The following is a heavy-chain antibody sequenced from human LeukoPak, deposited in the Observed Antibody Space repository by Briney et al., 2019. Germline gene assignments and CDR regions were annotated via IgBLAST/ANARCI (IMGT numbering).Heavy chain of an antibody. V-gene: IGHV3-11*05. CDR3: ARDNGNKYYSDY. Sequence: PGGSLRLSCAASGFMFSDYFMSWIRQAPGKELEWISYISSNSKYTKYADSVKGRFTISRDNAKKSLYLQMNSLRAEDTAVYYCARDNGNKYYSDYWGQGTLVTVSS. CDR2: ISSNSKYT. J-gene: IGHJ4*02. D-gene: IGHD2-8*01. CDR1: GFMFSDYF.